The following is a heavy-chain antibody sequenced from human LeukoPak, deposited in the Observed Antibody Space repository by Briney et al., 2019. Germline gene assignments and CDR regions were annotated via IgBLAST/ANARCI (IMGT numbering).Heavy chain of an antibody. V-gene: IGHV4-34*01. Sequence: PSETLSLTCAVYGGSFSVYYWRWIRQPPGKGLEWIGEINHSGSTNYNPSLESRVTISVDTSKNQFSLKPSSVTAADTAVYYCARRRGTYYYDSSGYYPDYWGQGTLVTVSS. D-gene: IGHD3-22*01. CDR2: INHSGST. CDR3: ARRRGTYYYDSSGYYPDY. CDR1: GGSFSVYY. J-gene: IGHJ4*02.